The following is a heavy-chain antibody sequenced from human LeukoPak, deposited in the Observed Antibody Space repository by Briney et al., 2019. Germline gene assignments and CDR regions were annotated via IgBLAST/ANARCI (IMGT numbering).Heavy chain of an antibody. CDR1: GFIFSRYW. D-gene: IGHD4-17*01. CDR3: GRDFYGQVDS. Sequence: PGGSLRLSCAASGFIFSRYWMHRVRQAPGKGLVWVSRLKSDGSSTSYADSVKGRFTISRDNAKNTLYLQMNGLRAEDTAVYYCGRDFYGQVDSWGQGTLVTVSS. V-gene: IGHV3-74*01. J-gene: IGHJ4*02. CDR2: LKSDGSST.